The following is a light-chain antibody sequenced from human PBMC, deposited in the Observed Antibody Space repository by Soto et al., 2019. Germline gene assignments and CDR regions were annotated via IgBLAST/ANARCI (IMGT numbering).Light chain of an antibody. CDR2: AAS. CDR3: QQSYDAPYT. Sequence: DIPMTQSPSSLSASVGDRVTITCRASQSISSYLHWHQQKPGKAPKLLIYAASSLQSGVPSRFSGSGSGTDFTLTISSLQPEDSATYYCQQSYDAPYTFGQGTKLEIK. J-gene: IGKJ2*01. CDR1: QSISSY. V-gene: IGKV1-39*01.